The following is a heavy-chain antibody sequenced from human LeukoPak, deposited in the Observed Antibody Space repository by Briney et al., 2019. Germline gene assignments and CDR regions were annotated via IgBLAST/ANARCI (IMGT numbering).Heavy chain of an antibody. D-gene: IGHD4-17*01. J-gene: IGHJ4*02. Sequence: GGSLRLSCAASGFTFSSYAMSWVRQAPGKGLEWVSAISGSGGSTYYADSVKGRFTISRDNSKNTLYLQMNSLRAEDTAVYYCAPDDDYGDYLADYWGQGTLVTVSS. CDR3: APDDDYGDYLADY. V-gene: IGHV3-23*01. CDR1: GFTFSSYA. CDR2: ISGSGGST.